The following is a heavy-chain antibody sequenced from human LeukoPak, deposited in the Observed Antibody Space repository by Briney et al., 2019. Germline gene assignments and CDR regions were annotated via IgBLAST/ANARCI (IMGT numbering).Heavy chain of an antibody. CDR1: GYIFTGYY. CDR3: ARDNDFDY. D-gene: IGHD2-8*01. CDR2: INPKSGGT. V-gene: IGHV1-2*02. Sequence: ASVKVSCKASGYIFTGYYMHWVRQAPGQGLEWMGWINPKSGGTNYAQKFQGRVTMTRDMSTSTVYMELSSLRSEDTAVYYCARDNDFDYWGQGTLVTVSS. J-gene: IGHJ4*02.